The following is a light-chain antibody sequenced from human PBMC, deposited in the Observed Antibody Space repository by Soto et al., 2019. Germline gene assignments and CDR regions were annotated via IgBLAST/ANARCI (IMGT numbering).Light chain of an antibody. CDR2: GNS. J-gene: IGLJ2*01. V-gene: IGLV1-40*01. CDR3: QSYDSSLRGV. CDR1: RSNIGAGYD. Sequence: QSVLTQPPSVSGAPGQRVTISCTGSRSNIGAGYDVHWYQQLPGTAPKLLIYGNSVRPSGVPDLFSGSKSGTSASLAITGLQAEDEADYYCQSYDSSLRGVFGGGTKLTVL.